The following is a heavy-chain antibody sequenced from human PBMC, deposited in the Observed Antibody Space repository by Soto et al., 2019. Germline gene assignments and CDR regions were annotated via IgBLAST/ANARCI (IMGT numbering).Heavy chain of an antibody. CDR1: GFTFTSSA. CDR3: AADLVTLVRYDRYGMDV. CDR2: IVVGSGNT. D-gene: IGHD3-22*01. J-gene: IGHJ6*02. Sequence: QMQLVQSGPEVKKPGTSVKVSCKASGFTFTSSAMQWVRQARGQRLEWTGWIVVGSGNTNYAQKFQERVTITRDMSTSTAYMELSSLISEDTAVYYCAADLVTLVRYDRYGMDVWGQGTTVTVSS. V-gene: IGHV1-58*02.